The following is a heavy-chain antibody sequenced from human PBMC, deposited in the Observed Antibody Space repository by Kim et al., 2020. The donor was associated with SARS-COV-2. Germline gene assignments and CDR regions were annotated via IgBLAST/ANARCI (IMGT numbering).Heavy chain of an antibody. V-gene: IGHV4-39*07. Sequence: YYHPSLKSRVTISVDTSKNQFSLKLRSVTAADTAVYYCASIVGATTHLEGWGRGTLVTVSS. D-gene: IGHD1-26*01. J-gene: IGHJ4*02. CDR3: ASIVGATTHLEG.